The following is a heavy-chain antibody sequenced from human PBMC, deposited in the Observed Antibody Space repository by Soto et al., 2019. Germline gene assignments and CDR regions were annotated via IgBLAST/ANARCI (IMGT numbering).Heavy chain of an antibody. J-gene: IGHJ5*02. CDR3: ARYVSSRPAGGFGP. V-gene: IGHV2-5*02. CDR2: IYWDDGK. D-gene: IGHD3-10*01. CDR1: GLSLSTSGEA. Sequence: QITLKESGPTLVKPTQTLTLTCTFSGLSLSTSGEAVGWIHQPPGKALEWLALIYWDDGKRYNPTLKTRLTIAKDTSKNQVVLALTNMGPVETATYNCARYVSSRPAGGFGPWGRGILVRVSS.